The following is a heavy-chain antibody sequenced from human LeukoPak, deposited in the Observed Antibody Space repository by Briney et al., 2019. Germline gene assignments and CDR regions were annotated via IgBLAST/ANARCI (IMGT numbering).Heavy chain of an antibody. D-gene: IGHD1-1*01. J-gene: IGHJ2*01. V-gene: IGHV4-59*01. CDR1: RGSLSSYY. CDR3: ARYGRYSWYFDL. CDR2: IYYSGST. Sequence: PSETLPLTCPVSRGSLSSYYWSWLRQPPGKGLEGIGYIYYSGSTNYNPSLTSRVTISVDTSKNQFSLKLSSVTAADTAVYYCARYGRYSWYFDLWGRGTLVTVSS.